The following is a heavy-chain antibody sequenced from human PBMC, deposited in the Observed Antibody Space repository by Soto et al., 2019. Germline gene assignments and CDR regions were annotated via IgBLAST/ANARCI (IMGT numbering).Heavy chain of an antibody. J-gene: IGHJ3*02. CDR1: GFSFSSQA. V-gene: IGHV3-30-3*01. CDR3: ARDIYSYGITGSYYDAFDI. D-gene: IGHD1-26*01. CDR2: ISNDGNRQ. Sequence: GGSLRLSCVASGFSFSSQAMHWVRQAPGKGLEWVAAISNDGNRQLYADSVKDRFTISRDNSRNTLDLQMNNLRTEDTGVYFCARDIYSYGITGSYYDAFDIWGQGTMVTVSS.